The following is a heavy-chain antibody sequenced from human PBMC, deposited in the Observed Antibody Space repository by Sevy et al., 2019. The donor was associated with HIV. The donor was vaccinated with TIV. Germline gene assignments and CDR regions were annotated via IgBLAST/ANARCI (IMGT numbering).Heavy chain of an antibody. V-gene: IGHV1-24*01. CDR3: ATPLKAGTHDAFDI. J-gene: IGHJ3*02. CDR2: FDPEDGET. D-gene: IGHD6-19*01. Sequence: ASVKVSCKVSGYTLTELSMHWVRQAPGKGLEWMGGFDPEDGETIYAQKFQGRVTMTEDTSTDTAYMELRSLRSEDTAVYYCATPLKAGTHDAFDIWGQGTMVTVSS. CDR1: GYTLTELS.